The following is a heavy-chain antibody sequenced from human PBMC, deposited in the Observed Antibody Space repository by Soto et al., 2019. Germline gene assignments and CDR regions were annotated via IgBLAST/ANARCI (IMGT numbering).Heavy chain of an antibody. D-gene: IGHD6-19*01. CDR1: GYSFTSYW. CDR2: IDPSDSYT. Sequence: SLKISCKGSGYSFTSYWISWVRQMPGKGLEWMGRIDPSDSYTNYSPSFQGHVTISADKSISTAYLQWSSLKASDTAMYYCATRGTAVAGVDYWGQGTLVTVSS. J-gene: IGHJ4*02. CDR3: ATRGTAVAGVDY. V-gene: IGHV5-10-1*01.